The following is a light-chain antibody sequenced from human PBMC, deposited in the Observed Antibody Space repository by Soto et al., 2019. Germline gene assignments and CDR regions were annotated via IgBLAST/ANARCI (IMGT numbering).Light chain of an antibody. V-gene: IGKV1-33*01. J-gene: IGKJ2*01. Sequence: DIQMTQSPSSLSASVGDRVTITCQASQDITNYLNWYQQKPGKAPKLLIYDASNLETGVPSRFIGSGSGRDFTFNISRLQHEDIATYYCQQYDNLPRTFGQGTKLEIK. CDR1: QDITNY. CDR2: DAS. CDR3: QQYDNLPRT.